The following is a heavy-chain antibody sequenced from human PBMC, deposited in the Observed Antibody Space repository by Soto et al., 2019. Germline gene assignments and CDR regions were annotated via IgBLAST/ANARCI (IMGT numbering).Heavy chain of an antibody. CDR2: IDPSDSYT. D-gene: IGHD2-2*02. Sequence: RGESLKISCKGSGYSFTSYWISWVRQMPGKGLEWMGRIDPSDSYTNYSPSFQSHVTISADKSISTAYLQWSSLKASDTAMYYCARGPIVVVPAAIRGIDPWGQGTLVTVSS. CDR1: GYSFTSYW. V-gene: IGHV5-10-1*01. J-gene: IGHJ5*02. CDR3: ARGPIVVVPAAIRGIDP.